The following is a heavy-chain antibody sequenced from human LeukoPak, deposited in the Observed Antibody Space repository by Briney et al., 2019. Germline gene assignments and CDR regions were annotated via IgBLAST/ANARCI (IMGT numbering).Heavy chain of an antibody. D-gene: IGHD3-22*01. CDR2: ISSSSSTI. J-gene: IGHJ4*02. CDR1: GSTFSTYA. Sequence: PGGSLRLSCAASGSTFSTYAMSWVRQAPGKGLEWVSYISSSSSTIYYADSVKGRFTISRDNAKNSLYLQMNSLRAEDTAVYYCAKDSSGYSPTGLFDYWGQGTLVTVSS. V-gene: IGHV3-48*04. CDR3: AKDSSGYSPTGLFDY.